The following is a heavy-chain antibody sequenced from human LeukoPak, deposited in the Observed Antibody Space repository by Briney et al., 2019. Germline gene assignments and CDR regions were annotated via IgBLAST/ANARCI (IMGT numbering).Heavy chain of an antibody. V-gene: IGHV3-33*01. D-gene: IGHD3-22*01. CDR3: ARDQRPYYYDSSGYFDY. Sequence: GGSLRLSCAASGFTFSSYGMHWVRQAPGKGLEWVAVIWYDGSNKYYAGSVKGRFTISRDNSKNTLYLQMNSLRAEDTAVYYCARDQRPYYYDSSGYFDYWGQGTLVTVSS. CDR2: IWYDGSNK. CDR1: GFTFSSYG. J-gene: IGHJ4*02.